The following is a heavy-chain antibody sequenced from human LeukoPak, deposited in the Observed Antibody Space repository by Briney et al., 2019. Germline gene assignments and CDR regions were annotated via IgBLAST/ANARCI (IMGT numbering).Heavy chain of an antibody. CDR2: IIPIFGTA. CDR3: ARTRLSGGYYDFWSDYFDY. V-gene: IGHV1-69*13. D-gene: IGHD3-3*01. Sequence: ASVKVSCKASGGTFSSYAISWVRQAPGQGLEWMGGIIPIFGTANYAQKFQGRVTITSDESTSTAYMELSSLRSEDTAVYYCARTRLSGGYYDFWSDYFDYWGQGTLVTVSS. J-gene: IGHJ4*02. CDR1: GGTFSSYA.